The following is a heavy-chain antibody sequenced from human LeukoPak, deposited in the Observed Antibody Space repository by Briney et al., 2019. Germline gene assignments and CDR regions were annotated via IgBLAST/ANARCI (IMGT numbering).Heavy chain of an antibody. Sequence: GGSLRLSCAASGFTFSDYYMSWIRQAPGKGLGWVSYISSSSYTNYADSVKGRFTISRDNSKNTLYLQMNSLRAEDTAVYYCARHPDIGLIDCWGQGTLVTVSS. CDR2: ISSSSYT. CDR3: ARHPDIGLIDC. J-gene: IGHJ4*02. V-gene: IGHV3-11*03. CDR1: GFTFSDYY. D-gene: IGHD2-15*01.